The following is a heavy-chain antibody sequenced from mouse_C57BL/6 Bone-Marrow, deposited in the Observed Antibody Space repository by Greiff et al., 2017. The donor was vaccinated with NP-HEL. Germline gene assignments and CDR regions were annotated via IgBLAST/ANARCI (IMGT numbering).Heavy chain of an antibody. D-gene: IGHD1-1*01. CDR1: GYTFTSYG. Sequence: QVQLQQSGAELARPGASVKLSCKASGYTFTSYGISWVKQRTGQGLEWIGEIYPRSGNTYYNEKFKGKATLTADKSSSTAYMELRSLTSEDSAVYFCAGRTVVAGDYWGQGTTLTVSS. CDR3: AGRTVVAGDY. J-gene: IGHJ2*01. CDR2: IYPRSGNT. V-gene: IGHV1-81*01.